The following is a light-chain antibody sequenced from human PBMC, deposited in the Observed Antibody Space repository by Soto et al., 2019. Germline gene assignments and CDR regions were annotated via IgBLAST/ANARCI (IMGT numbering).Light chain of an antibody. CDR3: QKYDTAPLT. J-gene: IGKJ3*01. CDR1: QDINVY. V-gene: IGKV1-27*01. CDR2: STS. Sequence: DTPMTQSPSSLSASVGDRVTITCRASQDINVYLAWYQQKPGKVPNLLIYSTSTLHSGVPSRFTGSGFGTAFTLTISSLQPEDVATYYCQKYDTAPLTFGPGTKVEIK.